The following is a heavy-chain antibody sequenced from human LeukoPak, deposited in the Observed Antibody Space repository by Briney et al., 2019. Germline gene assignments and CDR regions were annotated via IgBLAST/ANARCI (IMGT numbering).Heavy chain of an antibody. J-gene: IGHJ6*02. CDR2: MNPNSGNT. Sequence: ASVKVSCKASGYTFTSYDINWVRQATGQGLEWMGWMNPNSGNTGYAQKLQGRVTMTRNTSISTAYMELSSLRSEDTAVYYCARAVSVAATPLYYYGMDVWGQGTTVTVSS. CDR3: ARAVSVAATPLYYYGMDV. CDR1: GYTFTSYD. D-gene: IGHD2-15*01. V-gene: IGHV1-8*01.